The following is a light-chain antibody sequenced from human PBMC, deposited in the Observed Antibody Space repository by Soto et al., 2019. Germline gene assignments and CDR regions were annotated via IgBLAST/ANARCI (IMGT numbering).Light chain of an antibody. V-gene: IGKV3-20*01. CDR1: QSVGRDY. CDR2: DAS. CDR3: QQYAASPIT. Sequence: EIVLTQSPGTLSLSPGERATLSCRASQSVGRDYLAWFQQKPGQAPRPLIYDASSRATGIPDRFSGSGSGTDFTLTISRLEPEDFAVYYCQQYAASPITFGQGTRLEMK. J-gene: IGKJ5*01.